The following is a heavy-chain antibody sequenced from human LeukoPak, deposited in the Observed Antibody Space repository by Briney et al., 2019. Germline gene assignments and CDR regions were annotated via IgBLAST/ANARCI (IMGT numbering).Heavy chain of an antibody. J-gene: IGHJ6*04. CDR3: ARQGSGILWRGYGMDV. Sequence: SQTLSLTCTVSGGSISSGGYYWSWIRQHPGKGLEWIGYIYYSGSTSYNPSLKSRVTISVDTSKNQFSLKLSSVTAADTAVYYCARQGSGILWRGYGMDVWGKGTTVTVSS. D-gene: IGHD3-10*01. CDR1: GGSISSGGYY. V-gene: IGHV4-31*03. CDR2: IYYSGST.